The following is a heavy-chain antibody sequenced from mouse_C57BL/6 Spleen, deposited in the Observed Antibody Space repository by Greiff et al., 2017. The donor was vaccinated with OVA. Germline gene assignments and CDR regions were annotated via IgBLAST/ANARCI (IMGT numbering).Heavy chain of an antibody. CDR3: AREGSSYGFAY. Sequence: EVQLVESGPGLVKPSQSLSLTCSVTGYSIPSGYYWNWIRQFPGNKLEWMGYISYDGSNNYNPSLKNRISITRDTSKNQFFLKLNSVTTEDTATYYCAREGSSYGFAYWGQGTLVTDSA. J-gene: IGHJ3*01. V-gene: IGHV3-6*01. CDR2: ISYDGSN. D-gene: IGHD1-1*01. CDR1: GYSIPSGYY.